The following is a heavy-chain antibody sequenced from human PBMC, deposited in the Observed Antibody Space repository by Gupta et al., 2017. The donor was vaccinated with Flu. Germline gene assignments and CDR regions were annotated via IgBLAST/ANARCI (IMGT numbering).Heavy chain of an antibody. Sequence: WVANIKQDGSEKYYVDSVKGRFTISRDNAKNSLYLQMNSLRAEDTAVYYCARAAVVVVAATPSYYYYYYMDVWGKGTTVTVSS. CDR2: IKQDGSEK. J-gene: IGHJ6*03. V-gene: IGHV3-7*01. D-gene: IGHD2-15*01. CDR3: ARAAVVVVAATPSYYYYYYMDV.